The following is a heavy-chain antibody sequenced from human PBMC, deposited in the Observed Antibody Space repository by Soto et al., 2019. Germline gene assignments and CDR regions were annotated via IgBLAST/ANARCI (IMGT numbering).Heavy chain of an antibody. Sequence: GGALRLSCAASGFTFISYAMSWVRQAPWKGLEWVSAISGSGGSTYYADSVKGRFTISRDNSKNTLYLQMNSLRAEDTAVYYCAKAPDSSGYSLYYYYGMDVWGQGTTVTVSS. D-gene: IGHD3-22*01. J-gene: IGHJ6*02. CDR3: AKAPDSSGYSLYYYYGMDV. V-gene: IGHV3-23*01. CDR1: GFTFISYA. CDR2: ISGSGGST.